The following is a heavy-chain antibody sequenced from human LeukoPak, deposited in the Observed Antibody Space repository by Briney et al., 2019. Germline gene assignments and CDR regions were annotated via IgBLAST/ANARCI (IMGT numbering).Heavy chain of an antibody. J-gene: IGHJ4*02. D-gene: IGHD1-26*01. V-gene: IGHV1-69*01. CDR1: GGTFSSYA. CDR3: ARERRGGSYFTEKRLDH. Sequence: SVKVSCKASGGTFSSYAISWVRQAPGQGLEWMGGIIPILGTANYAQKFQGRVTITADESTGTAYMELSSLRSEDTAVYYCARERRGGSYFTEKRLDHWGQGTLVAVSS. CDR2: IIPILGTA.